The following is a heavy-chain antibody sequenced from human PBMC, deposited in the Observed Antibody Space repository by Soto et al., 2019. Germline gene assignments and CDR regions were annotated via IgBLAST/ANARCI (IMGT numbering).Heavy chain of an antibody. D-gene: IGHD5-18*01. CDR2: IWYDGSNK. J-gene: IGHJ4*02. CDR3: ARDRGRWIQLWLRLVPDY. CDR1: GFTFSSYG. V-gene: IGHV3-33*01. Sequence: SLRLSCAASGFTFSSYGMHWVLQAPGKGLEWVAVIWYDGSNKYYADSVKGRFTISRDNSKNTLYLQMNSLRAEDTAVYYCARDRGRWIQLWLRLVPDYWGQGTLVTVSS.